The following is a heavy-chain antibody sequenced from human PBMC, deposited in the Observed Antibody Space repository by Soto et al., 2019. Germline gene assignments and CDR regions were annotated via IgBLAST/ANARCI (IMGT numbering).Heavy chain of an antibody. CDR1: GFTFSSYA. D-gene: IGHD5-12*01. CDR3: GTGGGALRLYFDY. CDR2: ISGSGGTS. Sequence: EVQLLDSGGGLVQPGESLRLSCAASGFTFSSYAMSWVRQAPGRGLELVSAISGSGGTSYDGDSVKGRFTISRDNSKNTLYRQMNSLRAEDAAVYYCGTGGGALRLYFDYWGQGTLVTVSS. V-gene: IGHV3-23*01. J-gene: IGHJ4*02.